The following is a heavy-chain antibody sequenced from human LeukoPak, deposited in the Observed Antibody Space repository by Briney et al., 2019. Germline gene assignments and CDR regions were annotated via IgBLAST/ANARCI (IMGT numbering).Heavy chain of an antibody. CDR2: MNPRDNT. V-gene: IGHV1-8*01. CDR1: GYTSTSPD. Sequence: ASVKVSCKASGYTSTSPDINWVRQATGRGLEWLGWMNPRDNTGYAQKFQGRVTLTRDKSINTAYMELSSLRSGDTAVYYCARYTQHYGFDIWGQGTMVTVSA. D-gene: IGHD3-3*02. J-gene: IGHJ3*02. CDR3: ARYTQHYGFDI.